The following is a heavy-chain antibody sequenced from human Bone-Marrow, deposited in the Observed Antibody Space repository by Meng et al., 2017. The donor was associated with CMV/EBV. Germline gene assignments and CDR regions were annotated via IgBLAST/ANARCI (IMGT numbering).Heavy chain of an antibody. Sequence: GGSLRLSCAVSGFIFSKYDIHWIRQPTGKGLEWVSTITSASKTYYPDSVKGRFTISRENAKDSVYLQMDSLRAGDTAVYYCVRGFQPGQENYFDFWGQGTPVTVSS. J-gene: IGHJ4*02. D-gene: IGHD1-14*01. CDR3: VRGFQPGQENYFDF. V-gene: IGHV3-13*01. CDR1: GFIFSKYD. CDR2: ITSASKT.